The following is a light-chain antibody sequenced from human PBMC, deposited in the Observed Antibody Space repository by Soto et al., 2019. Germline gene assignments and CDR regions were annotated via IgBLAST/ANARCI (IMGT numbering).Light chain of an antibody. J-gene: IGKJ2*01. V-gene: IGKV1-39*01. CDR1: QPISNY. Sequence: DIQMTQSPSSLSASVGDRVTITCRASQPISNYLNWYQQTLGKAPKLLIDAASSLQSGVPSRFSGGGSGTEFTLTISGLQSEDFATYYCQQSLNIPYTFGQGTKLEI. CDR2: AAS. CDR3: QQSLNIPYT.